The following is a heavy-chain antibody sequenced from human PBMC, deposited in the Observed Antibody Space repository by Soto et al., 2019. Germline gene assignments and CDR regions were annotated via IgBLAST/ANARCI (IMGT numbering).Heavy chain of an antibody. CDR2: IIPILDVS. V-gene: IGHV1-69*04. D-gene: IGHD2-15*01. CDR3: ATWANTSCEGAFDV. CDR1: GGTLSNFA. J-gene: IGHJ3*01. Sequence: QVQLVQSGAEVKRPGSSVKVSCKVSGGTLSNFAINWVRQAPGQGLEWMGGIIPILDVSNYAPNGQGRVMITADESTGSAYMELSSLRFDDTALYYCATWANTSCEGAFDVWGQGTFVIVSP.